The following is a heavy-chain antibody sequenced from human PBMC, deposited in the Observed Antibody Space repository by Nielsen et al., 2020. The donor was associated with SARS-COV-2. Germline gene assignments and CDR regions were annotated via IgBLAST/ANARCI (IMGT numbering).Heavy chain of an antibody. CDR1: GFTFSKAW. V-gene: IGHV3-15*01. J-gene: IGHJ5*02. CDR2: IKSKIDGGTT. CDR3: ATARYCSRTSCSAGTDMFDP. D-gene: IGHD2-2*01. Sequence: GESLKISCVASGFTFSKAWMSWVRQAPGKGLEWVGRIKSKIDGGTTDYAAPVKDRFTISRDDSKNTVYLDMSSLRTEDTAVYYFATARYCSRTSCSAGTDMFDPWGQGTQVIVSS.